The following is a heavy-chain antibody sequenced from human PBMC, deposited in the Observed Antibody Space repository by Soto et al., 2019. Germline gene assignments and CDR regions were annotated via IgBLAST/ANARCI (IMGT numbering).Heavy chain of an antibody. CDR2: INHSGSP. CDR3: AFHSIRTYRPFWY. Sequence: QVQLQQWGAGLLKPSETLSLTCAVYGASFSDYYWAWIRQSPGKGLEWIGEINHSGSPSYNQSLKSRVTISVDTSKGQSALKLKSVTAADTAVYFCAFHSIRTYRPFWYWGQGALLTVSS. CDR1: GASFSDYY. V-gene: IGHV4-34*01. J-gene: IGHJ4*02. D-gene: IGHD3-16*02.